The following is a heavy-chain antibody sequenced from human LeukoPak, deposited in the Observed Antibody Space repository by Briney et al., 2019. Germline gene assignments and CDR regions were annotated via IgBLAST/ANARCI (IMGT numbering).Heavy chain of an antibody. CDR2: IRYDGINK. V-gene: IGHV3-30*02. Sequence: PGGSLRLSCAASGFSFSSNGMHWVRQAPGKGLEWVAFIRYDGINKYYADSVKGRFTISRDNSKNTLYLQMNSLRAEDTAVYYCARALVVPAALGAFDIWGQGTMVTVSS. CDR3: ARALVVPAALGAFDI. J-gene: IGHJ3*02. CDR1: GFSFSSNG. D-gene: IGHD2-2*01.